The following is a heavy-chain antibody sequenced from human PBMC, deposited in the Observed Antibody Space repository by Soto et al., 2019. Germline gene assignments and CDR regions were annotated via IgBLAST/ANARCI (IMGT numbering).Heavy chain of an antibody. CDR3: ATLTPSIADGYNDMDV. J-gene: IGHJ6*02. CDR2: IYYSGST. Sequence: QLQLQESGPGLVKPSETLSLTCTVSGGSISSSSYYWGWIRQPRGKGLEWIGSIYYSGSTYYNPSLKSRVTISVDTSKNQFSLKLSSVTAADTAVYYCATLTPSIADGYNDMDVWGQGTTVTVSS. CDR1: GGSISSSSYY. V-gene: IGHV4-39*01. D-gene: IGHD5-12*01.